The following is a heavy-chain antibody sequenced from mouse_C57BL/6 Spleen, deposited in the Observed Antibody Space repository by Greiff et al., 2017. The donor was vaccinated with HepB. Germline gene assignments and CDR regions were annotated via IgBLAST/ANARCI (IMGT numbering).Heavy chain of an antibody. D-gene: IGHD2-1*01. J-gene: IGHJ4*01. CDR3: ARDDGKKAMDY. V-gene: IGHV5-16*01. CDR1: GFTFSDYY. Sequence: DVKLVESEGGLVQPGSSMKLSCTASGFTFSDYYMAWVRQVPEKGLEWVANINYDGSSTYYLDSLKSRFIISRDNAKNILYLQMSSLKSEDTATYYCARDDGKKAMDYWGQGTSVTVSS. CDR2: INYDGSST.